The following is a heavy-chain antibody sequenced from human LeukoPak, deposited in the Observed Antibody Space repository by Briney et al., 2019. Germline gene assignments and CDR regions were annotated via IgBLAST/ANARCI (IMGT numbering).Heavy chain of an antibody. D-gene: IGHD6-13*01. Sequence: PGGSLRLSCTASGFTFSSYWMHWVRQVPGKGLVWVSRINSAGISTNYADSVKGRFTISRDNAKNTLYLQMNSLRAEDTAIYYCARDIAAAVDYWGQGTLVTVS. J-gene: IGHJ4*02. CDR1: GFTFSSYW. CDR2: INSAGIST. V-gene: IGHV3-74*01. CDR3: ARDIAAAVDY.